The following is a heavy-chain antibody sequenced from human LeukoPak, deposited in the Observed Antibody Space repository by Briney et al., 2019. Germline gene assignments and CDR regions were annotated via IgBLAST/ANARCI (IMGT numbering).Heavy chain of an antibody. D-gene: IGHD2-15*01. CDR3: ARDLGYCSGGNCGAFDI. V-gene: IGHV3-21*01. CDR1: GFTVSSNS. CDR2: IDSSSNYK. Sequence: GSLRLSCAASGFTVSSNSMSWVRQAPGKGLEWVSTIDSSSNYKYYADAVKGRFTISRDNARNSLYLHMNSLRAEDTAVYYCARDLGYCSGGNCGAFDIWGQGTMVTVSS. J-gene: IGHJ3*02.